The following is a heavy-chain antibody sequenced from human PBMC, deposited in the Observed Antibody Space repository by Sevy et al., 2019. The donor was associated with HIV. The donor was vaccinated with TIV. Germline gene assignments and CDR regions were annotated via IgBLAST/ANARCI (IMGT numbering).Heavy chain of an antibody. CDR1: GGSISSSAYY. CDR3: AKPGGGSWSYPSPYYYYGTDV. V-gene: IGHV4-39*01. Sequence: SETLSLTCTVSGGSISSSAYYWGWIRQPPGKGLEWIGTIYYSGSTYYNPSLKSRITISVDTSRNQFSLKLSSVTAADTAIYYCAKPGGGSWSYPSPYYYYGTDVWGQGTTVTVSS. CDR2: IYYSGST. J-gene: IGHJ6*02. D-gene: IGHD3-10*01.